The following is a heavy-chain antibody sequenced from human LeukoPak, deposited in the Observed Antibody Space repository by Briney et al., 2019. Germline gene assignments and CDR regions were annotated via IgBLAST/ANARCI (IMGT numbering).Heavy chain of an antibody. Sequence: KSSETLSLTCTVSGGSISSYYWSWIRQPPGEGLEWIGYIYYIGTTNYNPSLKSRVTISVDTSKNQFSLKLSSVTAADTAVYYCARRGYYDDSGFRNDAFDIWGQGTMATVSS. CDR1: GGSISSYY. CDR2: IYYIGTT. D-gene: IGHD3-22*01. V-gene: IGHV4-59*08. CDR3: ARRGYYDDSGFRNDAFDI. J-gene: IGHJ3*02.